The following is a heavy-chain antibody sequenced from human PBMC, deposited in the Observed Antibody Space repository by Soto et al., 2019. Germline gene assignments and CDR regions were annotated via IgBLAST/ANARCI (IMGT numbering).Heavy chain of an antibody. Sequence: ASVKVSCKASGYTFTSYDINWVRQATGQGLEWMGWMNPNSGNTGYAQKFQGRVTMTRNTSISTAYMELSSLRSEDTAVYYCARGTYGVEGYYYYYMDVWGKGTTVTVSS. CDR3: ARGTYGVEGYYYYYMDV. CDR1: GYTFTSYD. CDR2: MNPNSGNT. V-gene: IGHV1-8*01. D-gene: IGHD4-17*01. J-gene: IGHJ6*03.